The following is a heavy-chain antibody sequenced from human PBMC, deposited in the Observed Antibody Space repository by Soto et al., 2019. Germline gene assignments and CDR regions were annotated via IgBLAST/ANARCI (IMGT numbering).Heavy chain of an antibody. V-gene: IGHV4-31*03. J-gene: IGHJ6*03. D-gene: IGHD1-1*01. Sequence: SETLSLTCTVSGGSISSGCYYWSWIRQHPGKGLEWIGYIYYSGSTYYNPSLKSRVTISVDTSKNQFSLKLSSVTAADTAVYYCAKTTNSVYYYYYMDVWGKGTTGTVSS. CDR2: IYYSGST. CDR3: AKTTNSVYYYYYMDV. CDR1: GGSISSGCYY.